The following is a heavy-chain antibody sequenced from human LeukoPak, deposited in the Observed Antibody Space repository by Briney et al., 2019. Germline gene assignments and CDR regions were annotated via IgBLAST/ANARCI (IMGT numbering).Heavy chain of an antibody. CDR2: IHSGDSNA. Sequence: GESLKISCKDSGYSLTNYWIGWVRQMPGKGLEWMGIIHSGDSNAKYSPSFQGRVTISADKSINTAYLQWSALKASDTAMYYCSGARHGEHRWDQWGQGTLVNVAS. CDR1: GYSLTNYW. V-gene: IGHV5-51*01. D-gene: IGHD4-17*01. CDR3: SGARHGEHRWDQ. J-gene: IGHJ4*02.